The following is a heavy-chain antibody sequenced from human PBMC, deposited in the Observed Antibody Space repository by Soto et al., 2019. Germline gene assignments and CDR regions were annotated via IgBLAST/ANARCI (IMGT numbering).Heavy chain of an antibody. CDR3: ARRFYGSGSYYKPDDAFDI. Sequence: SETLSLTCTVSGGSISSYYWSWIRQPPGKGLEWIGYIYYSGSTNYNPSLKSRVTISVDTSKNQFSLKLSSVTAADTAVYYWARRFYGSGSYYKPDDAFDIWGKGTMVTVSS. D-gene: IGHD3-10*01. CDR1: GGSISSYY. CDR2: IYYSGST. J-gene: IGHJ3*02. V-gene: IGHV4-59*01.